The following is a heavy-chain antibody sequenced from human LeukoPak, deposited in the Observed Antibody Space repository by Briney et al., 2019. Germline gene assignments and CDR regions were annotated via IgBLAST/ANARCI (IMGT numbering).Heavy chain of an antibody. CDR2: IYHSGST. D-gene: IGHD4-17*01. J-gene: IGHJ4*02. CDR3: ASDPRGEGYDY. V-gene: IGHV4-4*02. Sequence: PSGTLSLTCAVSGGSISSSNWWNWVRQPPGKGLEWIGEIYHSGSTYYNPSLKSRVTISVDTSKNQFSLKLSSVTAADTAVYYCASDPRGEGYDYWGQGTLVTVSS. CDR1: GGSISSSNW.